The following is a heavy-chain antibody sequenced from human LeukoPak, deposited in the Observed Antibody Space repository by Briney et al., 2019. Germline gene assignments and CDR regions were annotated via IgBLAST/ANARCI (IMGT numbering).Heavy chain of an antibody. Sequence: SETLSLTCTVSGGSISSYYWSWIRQSPGKGLEWIGYIFYSGSTNYNPSLKSRVTISVDTSKNQFSLKLYSVTAADTAVYYCTGARVPAASRYFDYWGQGRLVTVSS. CDR2: IFYSGST. D-gene: IGHD2-2*01. J-gene: IGHJ4*02. CDR3: TGARVPAASRYFDY. V-gene: IGHV4-59*01. CDR1: GGSISSYY.